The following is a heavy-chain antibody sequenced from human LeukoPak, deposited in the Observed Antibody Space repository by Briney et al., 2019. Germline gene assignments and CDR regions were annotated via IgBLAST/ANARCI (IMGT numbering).Heavy chain of an antibody. Sequence: SETLSLTCAVYGGSFSGFYWSWVRQPPGKGLEWIGEINHSGNTHYNPSFKSRVTILVDTSRNQFSLKLTSVTAADAAVYYCARGPDSGSHFAWFDPWGQGTQVTVSS. J-gene: IGHJ5*02. CDR1: GGSFSGFY. D-gene: IGHD3-10*01. V-gene: IGHV4-34*01. CDR3: ARGPDSGSHFAWFDP. CDR2: INHSGNT.